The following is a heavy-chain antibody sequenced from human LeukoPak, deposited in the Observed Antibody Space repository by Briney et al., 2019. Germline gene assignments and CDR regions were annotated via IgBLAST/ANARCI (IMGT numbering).Heavy chain of an antibody. J-gene: IGHJ4*02. CDR3: AKALIYSSGWYYFDY. CDR1: GFTFKNCA. Sequence: TGGSLRLSCVASGFTFKNCAMSWVRQAPGKGLEWVSAISGSGGSTYYADSVKGRFTISRDNSKNTLYLQMNSLRAEDTAVYYCAKALIYSSGWYYFDYWGQGTLVTVSS. D-gene: IGHD6-19*01. CDR2: ISGSGGST. V-gene: IGHV3-23*01.